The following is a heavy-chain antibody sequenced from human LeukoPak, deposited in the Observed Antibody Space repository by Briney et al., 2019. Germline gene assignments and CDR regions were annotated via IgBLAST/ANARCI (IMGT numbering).Heavy chain of an antibody. D-gene: IGHD4-17*01. Sequence: SETLSLTCAVYGGSISSYYWSWIRQPPGKGLEWIGYIYYSGSTNYNPSLKSRVTISVDTSKNQFSLKLSSVTAADTAVYYCARDTAEGFDYWGQGTLVTVSS. CDR3: ARDTAEGFDY. CDR2: IYYSGST. CDR1: GGSISSYY. J-gene: IGHJ4*02. V-gene: IGHV4-59*01.